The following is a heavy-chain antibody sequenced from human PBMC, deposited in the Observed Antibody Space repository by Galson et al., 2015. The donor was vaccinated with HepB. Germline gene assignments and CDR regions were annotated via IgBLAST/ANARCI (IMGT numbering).Heavy chain of an antibody. CDR1: GGSFSGYY. CDR3: AREGVEDDPLPNWFDP. Sequence: SETLSLTCAVYGGSFSGYYWSWIRQPPGKGLEWIGEINHSGSTNYNPSLKSRVTISVDASKNQFSLKLSSVTAADTAVYYCAREGVEDDPLPNWFDPWGQGTLVTVSS. CDR2: INHSGST. V-gene: IGHV4-34*01. J-gene: IGHJ5*02. D-gene: IGHD2-15*01.